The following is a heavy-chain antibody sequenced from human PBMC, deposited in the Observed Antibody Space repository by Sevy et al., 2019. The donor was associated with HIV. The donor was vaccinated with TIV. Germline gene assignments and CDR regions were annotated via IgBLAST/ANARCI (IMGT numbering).Heavy chain of an antibody. CDR2: TYYRSKWYN. D-gene: IGHD3-10*01. V-gene: IGHV6-1*01. CDR3: ARAGYYGSGTRLYYFDY. J-gene: IGHJ4*02. Sequence: KQSQTLSLTCAISGDSVSSNSAAWNWIRQSPSRGLEWLGRTYYRSKWYNDYAVSVKSRITINPDTSKNQFSLQLNSLTPEDTAVYYCARAGYYGSGTRLYYFDYWGQGTLVTVSS. CDR1: GDSVSSNSAA.